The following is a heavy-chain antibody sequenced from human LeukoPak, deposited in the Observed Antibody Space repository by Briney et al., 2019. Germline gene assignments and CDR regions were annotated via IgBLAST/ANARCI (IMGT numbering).Heavy chain of an antibody. CDR2: IKEDGSEI. CDR3: ARDEVDGGFDV. J-gene: IGHJ3*01. Sequence: GGSLRLSCAASGFTFRSYWMSWVRQAPGKGLEWVANIKEDGSEIHYMDSMKGRFTISRDSIENSLSLQMNSLRDEDTAVYYCARDEVDGGFDVWGQGTMVTVSP. CDR1: GFTFRSYW. V-gene: IGHV3-7*01. D-gene: IGHD6-19*01.